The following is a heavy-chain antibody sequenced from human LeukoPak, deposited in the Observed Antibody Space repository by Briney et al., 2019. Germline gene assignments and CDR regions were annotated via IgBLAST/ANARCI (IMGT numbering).Heavy chain of an antibody. CDR3: ARHTSSDIVVVPAAFRTSYYYGMDV. CDR2: IYYSGST. CDR1: GFTFSDYY. J-gene: IGHJ6*02. D-gene: IGHD2-2*01. V-gene: IGHV4-59*08. Sequence: GSLRLSCAASGFTFSDYYMTWIRQPPGKGLEWIGYIYYSGSTNYNPSLKSRVTISVDTSKNQFSLKLSSVTAADTAVYYCARHTSSDIVVVPAAFRTSYYYGMDVWGQGTTVTVSS.